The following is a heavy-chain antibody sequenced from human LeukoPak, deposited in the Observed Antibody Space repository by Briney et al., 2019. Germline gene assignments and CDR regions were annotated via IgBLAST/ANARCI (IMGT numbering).Heavy chain of an antibody. D-gene: IGHD2/OR15-2a*01. V-gene: IGHV3-74*01. CDR3: VKAFPRGYFDS. J-gene: IGHJ4*02. CDR2: INTDGSST. CDR1: GFPFSSFW. Sequence: GGSLRLSCAAPGFPFSSFWMNWVRQVPGKGPIWVSRINTDGSSTRYVESVQGRFTISRDNTKNTLHLQMNSLRVEDTAVYYCVKAFPRGYFDSWGQGILVTVSS.